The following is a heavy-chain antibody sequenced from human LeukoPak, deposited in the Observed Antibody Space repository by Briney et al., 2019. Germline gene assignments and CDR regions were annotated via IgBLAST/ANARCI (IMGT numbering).Heavy chain of an antibody. CDR3: AKDKVAIFGVVVDAFDI. Sequence: GGSLRLSCAASGFTFSSYGMHWVRQAPGKGLEWVSAISGSGGSTYYADSVKGRFTISGDNSKNTLYLEMNSLRAEDTAVYYCAKDKVAIFGVVVDAFDIWGQGTMVTVSS. J-gene: IGHJ3*02. CDR2: ISGSGGST. CDR1: GFTFSSYG. V-gene: IGHV3-23*01. D-gene: IGHD3-3*01.